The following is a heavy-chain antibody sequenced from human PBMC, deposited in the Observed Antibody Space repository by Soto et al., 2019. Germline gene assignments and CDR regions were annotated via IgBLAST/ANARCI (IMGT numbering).Heavy chain of an antibody. CDR2: IGAYNGNT. J-gene: IGHJ2*01. V-gene: IGHV1-18*01. D-gene: IGHD2-21*01. Sequence: VRQAPGQGHEWMCWIGAYNGNTNYAQKLQGRVTMTTDTSTSTAYMELRSLRSDDTALYYCVRFGILFLKQKTSYDL. CDR3: VRFGILFLKQKTSYDL.